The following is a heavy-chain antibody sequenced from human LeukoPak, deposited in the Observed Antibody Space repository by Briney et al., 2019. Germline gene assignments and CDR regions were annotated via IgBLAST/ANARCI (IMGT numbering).Heavy chain of an antibody. Sequence: ASVKVSCKASGYTFTSYAVIWVRQVPGQGLEWMGWISGYNGNTKSSQSLQDRVIMTTDTSKRTAYMELRSLRPDDTAVYYCARVYLGIYYNGSPSPFDYWGQGTLVTVSS. V-gene: IGHV1-18*01. D-gene: IGHD3-22*01. CDR2: ISGYNGNT. CDR1: GYTFTSYA. J-gene: IGHJ4*02. CDR3: ARVYLGIYYNGSPSPFDY.